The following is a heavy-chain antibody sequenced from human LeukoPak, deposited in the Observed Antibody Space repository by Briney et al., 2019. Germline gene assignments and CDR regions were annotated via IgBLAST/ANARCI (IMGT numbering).Heavy chain of an antibody. D-gene: IGHD3-10*01. CDR1: GYSFTSYW. V-gene: IGHV5-51*01. J-gene: IGHJ6*02. Sequence: KVGESLKISCKGSGYSFTSYWIGWVRQMPGKGLEWMGIIYPGDSDTRYSPSFQGQVTISVDKSISTAYLQWSSLKASDTAMYYCVRPGRFGQRAATYYHYYGMDVWGQGTTVTVSS. CDR2: IYPGDSDT. CDR3: VRPGRFGQRAATYYHYYGMDV.